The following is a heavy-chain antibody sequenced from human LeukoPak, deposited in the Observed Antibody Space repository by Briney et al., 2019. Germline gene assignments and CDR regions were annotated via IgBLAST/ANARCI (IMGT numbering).Heavy chain of an antibody. D-gene: IGHD5-24*01. Sequence: GGSLRLSCAASGFTFSTYAMSWVRQAPGKGLEWVSSISSSSSYIYYADSVKGRFTISRDNSKNTLYLQMNSLRAEDTAVYYCARDRDGYNWYFDYWGQGTLVTVSS. CDR1: GFTFSTYA. CDR2: ISSSSSYI. CDR3: ARDRDGYNWYFDY. J-gene: IGHJ4*02. V-gene: IGHV3-21*01.